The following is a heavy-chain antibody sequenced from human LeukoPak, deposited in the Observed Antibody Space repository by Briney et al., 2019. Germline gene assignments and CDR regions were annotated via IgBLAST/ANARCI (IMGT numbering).Heavy chain of an antibody. D-gene: IGHD3-3*01. J-gene: IGHJ3*02. Sequence: ASVKVSCKASGYTFTSYGISWVRQAPGQGLEWMGCISAYNGNTNYAQKLKCRVTMTRHTSTRTAYMELRSLRSDDTAVYYCARDSYYDFWSSYFADAFDIWGKGTMVTVSS. V-gene: IGHV1-18*01. CDR3: ARDSYYDFWSSYFADAFDI. CDR2: ISAYNGNT. CDR1: GYTFTSYG.